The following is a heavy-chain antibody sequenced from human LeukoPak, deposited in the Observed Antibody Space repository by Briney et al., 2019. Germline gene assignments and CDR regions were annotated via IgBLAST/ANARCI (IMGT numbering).Heavy chain of an antibody. Sequence: GGSLRLSCAASGFSCSNAWMSWVRQAPGKGLEWVGRIKSKTDGGTTDYAAPVKGRFTISRDDSKNTLYLQMNSLKTEDTAVYYCTTVVVVVVAATGSDYWGQGTLITVSS. D-gene: IGHD2-15*01. J-gene: IGHJ4*02. CDR1: GFSCSNAW. CDR2: IKSKTDGGTT. CDR3: TTVVVVVVAATGSDY. V-gene: IGHV3-15*01.